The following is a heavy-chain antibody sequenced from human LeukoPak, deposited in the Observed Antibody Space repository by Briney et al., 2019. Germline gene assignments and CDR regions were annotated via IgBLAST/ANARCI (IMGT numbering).Heavy chain of an antibody. CDR2: IYYSGTT. J-gene: IGHJ4*02. D-gene: IGHD2-2*01. Sequence: PSETLSLTCTVSGGSINSYYWSWVRQPPGKGLEWIGHIYYSGTTSYNPSLRSRVTISVDTSKNQFSLKLSSVTAADTAVYYCAREGYHNNYDYWGQGTLVTVSS. CDR3: AREGYHNNYDY. CDR1: GGSINSYY. V-gene: IGHV4-59*12.